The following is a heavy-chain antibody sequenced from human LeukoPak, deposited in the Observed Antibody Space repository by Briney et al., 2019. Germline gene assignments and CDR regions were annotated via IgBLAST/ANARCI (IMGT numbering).Heavy chain of an antibody. CDR2: ISSSSSYI. CDR1: GFTFSSYS. V-gene: IGHV3-21*01. J-gene: IGHJ4*02. CDR3: ARDRHGSGSYYNGH. D-gene: IGHD3-10*01. Sequence: GGSLRLSCAASGFTFSSYSMNWVRQAPGKGLEWVSSISSSSSYIYYADSVKGRFTISRDNAKNSLYLQMNSLRAEDTAVYYCARDRHGSGSYYNGHWGQGTLVTVSS.